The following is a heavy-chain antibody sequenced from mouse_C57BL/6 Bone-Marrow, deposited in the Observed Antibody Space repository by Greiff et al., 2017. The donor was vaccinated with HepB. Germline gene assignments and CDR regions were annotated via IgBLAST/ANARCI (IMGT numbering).Heavy chain of an antibody. J-gene: IGHJ3*01. CDR1: GFTFSSYA. V-gene: IGHV5-4*01. Sequence: DVQLVESGGGLVKPGGSLKLSCAASGFTFSSYAMSWVRQTPEKRLEWVATISDGGSYTYYPDNVKGRFTISRDNAKNNLYLQMSHLKSEDTAMYYCARDRTEGFAYWGQGTLVTVSA. CDR3: ARDRTEGFAY. CDR2: ISDGGSYT.